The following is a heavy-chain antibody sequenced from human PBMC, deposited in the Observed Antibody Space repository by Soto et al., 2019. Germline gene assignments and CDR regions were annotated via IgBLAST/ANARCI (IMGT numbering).Heavy chain of an antibody. CDR3: AKSWSGSHGAFDM. CDR2: ISYDGSNQ. V-gene: IGHV3-30*18. J-gene: IGHJ3*02. D-gene: IGHD2-8*02. CDR1: GFIFSTYG. Sequence: QVQLVESGGGVVQPGRSLRLSCAASGFIFSTYGMLWVRQAPGKGLEWVAVISYDGSNQYYEDSVKGRFTISRDNSNNTLYLQMNSLRVEDTAVYYCAKSWSGSHGAFDMWGQGTMVTVSA.